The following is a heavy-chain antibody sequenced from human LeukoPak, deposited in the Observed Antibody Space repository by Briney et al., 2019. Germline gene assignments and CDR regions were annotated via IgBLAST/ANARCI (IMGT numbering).Heavy chain of an antibody. CDR1: GFTFSSYW. Sequence: GGSLRLSCAASGFTFSSYWMHWVRRAPGKGLVWVSRINSDGSSTSYADSVKGRFTISRDNAKNTLYLQMNSLRAEDTAVYYCARGSVAGTGYFDYWGQGTLVTVSS. J-gene: IGHJ4*02. CDR2: INSDGSST. V-gene: IGHV3-74*01. D-gene: IGHD6-19*01. CDR3: ARGSVAGTGYFDY.